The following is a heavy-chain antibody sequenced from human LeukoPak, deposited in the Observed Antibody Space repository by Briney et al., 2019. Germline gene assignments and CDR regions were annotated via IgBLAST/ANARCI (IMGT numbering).Heavy chain of an antibody. J-gene: IGHJ4*02. V-gene: IGHV3-23*01. CDR1: GFTFSSYA. D-gene: IGHD3-10*01. CDR3: AKVMDYYGSRTINPSYFDY. Sequence: GGSLRLSCAASGFTFSSYAMSWVRQAPGKGLEWVSAISGSGGSTYYADSVKGRFTISRDNSKNTLYLQMNSMRAEDTAVYYCAKVMDYYGSRTINPSYFDYWGQGTLVTVSS. CDR2: ISGSGGST.